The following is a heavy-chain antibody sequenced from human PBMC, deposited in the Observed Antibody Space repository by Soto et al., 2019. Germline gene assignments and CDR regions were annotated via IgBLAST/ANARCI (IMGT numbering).Heavy chain of an antibody. Sequence: PGGSLRLSCAASGFTFSSYAMSWVRQAPGKGLEWVSAISGSGGSTYYADSVKGRFTISRDNSKNTLYLQMNSLRAEDTAVYYCAKVNHYVWGSSISAPYDYWGQGTLVTVSS. CDR2: ISGSGGST. D-gene: IGHD3-16*01. J-gene: IGHJ4*02. CDR1: GFTFSSYA. V-gene: IGHV3-23*01. CDR3: AKVNHYVWGSSISAPYDY.